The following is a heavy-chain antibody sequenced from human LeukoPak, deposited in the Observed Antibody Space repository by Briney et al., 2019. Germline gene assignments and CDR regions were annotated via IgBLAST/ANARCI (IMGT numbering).Heavy chain of an antibody. CDR2: LYYSGYT. Sequence: PSETLSLTCTVSGGSISSYSWSWLRQPPGKGLEWIGSLYYSGYTDSNPSLNSRVTISVDTSKNQFSLKLSSVTAADTAIYYCARDLDYFDYWGQGTLVTVSS. CDR1: GGSISSYS. J-gene: IGHJ4*02. V-gene: IGHV4-59*01. CDR3: ARDLDYFDY. D-gene: IGHD3-16*01.